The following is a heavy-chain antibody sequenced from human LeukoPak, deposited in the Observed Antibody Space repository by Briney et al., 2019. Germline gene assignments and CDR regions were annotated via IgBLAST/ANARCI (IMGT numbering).Heavy chain of an antibody. V-gene: IGHV3-23*01. CDR2: ITSSGGST. J-gene: IGHJ4*02. CDR3: AKGTLGSCSGEMCYPLES. CDR1: GFTFSNYA. D-gene: IGHD2-15*01. Sequence: PGGSLRLSCAASGFTFSNYAMSWVRQAPGKGLDWVSIITSSGGSTWYADSVKGRFTISRDNSKNTLWLQMNSLRAEDTAVYYWAKGTLGSCSGEMCYPLESWGQGALGTVSS.